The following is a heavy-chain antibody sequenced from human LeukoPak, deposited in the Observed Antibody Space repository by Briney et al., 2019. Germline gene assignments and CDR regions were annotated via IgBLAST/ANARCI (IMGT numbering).Heavy chain of an antibody. Sequence: SETLSLTCTVSGGSLSSYYWSWIRQPPGKGLEWIGYIYFSGSTTYNPSLKSRVTISVDTSKNQFSLKLSSVTVADTAVYYCAREREYSSSGNTFDYWGQGALVTVSS. V-gene: IGHV4-59*01. CDR2: IYFSGST. CDR3: AREREYSSSGNTFDY. J-gene: IGHJ4*02. CDR1: GGSLSSYY. D-gene: IGHD6-13*01.